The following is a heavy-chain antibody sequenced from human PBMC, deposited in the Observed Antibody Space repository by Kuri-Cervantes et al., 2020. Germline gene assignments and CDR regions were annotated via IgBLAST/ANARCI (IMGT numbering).Heavy chain of an antibody. CDR2: ISGSGGST. J-gene: IGHJ4*02. CDR1: GFTFGYYA. Sequence: GESLKISCAASGFTFGYYAMHWVRQAPGKGPEWISGISGSGGSTSYADSVKGRFTVSRDNVENTLYLQMSSLRVDDTAIYYCAKGFMGGPLGIFDSWGQGTLVTVSS. D-gene: IGHD3-16*01. CDR3: AKGFMGGPLGIFDS. V-gene: IGHV3-23*01.